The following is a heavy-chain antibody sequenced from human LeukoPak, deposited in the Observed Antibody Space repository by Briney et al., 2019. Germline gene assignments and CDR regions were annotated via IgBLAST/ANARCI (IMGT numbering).Heavy chain of an antibody. Sequence: SETLSLTCAVYSGSFSGYYWSWIRQPPGKGLEWIGEINHSGSTNYNPSLKSRVTISVDTSKNQFSLKLSSVTPADTAVYYCARGIGTTGTRYWYFDLWGRGTLVTVSP. CDR3: ARGIGTTGTRYWYFDL. D-gene: IGHD1-1*01. V-gene: IGHV4-34*01. J-gene: IGHJ2*01. CDR1: SGSFSGYY. CDR2: INHSGST.